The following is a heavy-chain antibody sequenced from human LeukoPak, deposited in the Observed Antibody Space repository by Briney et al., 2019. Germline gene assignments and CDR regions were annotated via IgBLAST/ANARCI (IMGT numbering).Heavy chain of an antibody. Sequence: SQTLSLTCTVSGGSIISGGYYWSWIRQHPGKGLEWIGYIYYSGSTYYNPSLKSRVTISVDTSKNQFSLKLSSVTAADTAVYYCARSEIKGWYFDYWGQGTLVTVSS. D-gene: IGHD5-24*01. J-gene: IGHJ4*02. CDR1: GGSIISGGYY. V-gene: IGHV4-31*03. CDR3: ARSEIKGWYFDY. CDR2: IYYSGST.